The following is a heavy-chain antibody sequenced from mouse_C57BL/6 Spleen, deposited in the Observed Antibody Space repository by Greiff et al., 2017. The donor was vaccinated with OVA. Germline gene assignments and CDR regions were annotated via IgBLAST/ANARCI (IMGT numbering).Heavy chain of an antibody. V-gene: IGHV1-80*01. Sequence: VQLQESGAELVKPGASVKISCKASGYAFSSYWMNWVKQRPGKGLEWIGQIYPGDGDTNYNGKFKGKATLTADKSSSTAYMQLSSLTSEDSAVYFCARQESGYNFDYWGQGTTLTVSS. CDR1: GYAFSSYW. CDR3: ARQESGYNFDY. J-gene: IGHJ2*01. CDR2: IYPGDGDT. D-gene: IGHD3-2*02.